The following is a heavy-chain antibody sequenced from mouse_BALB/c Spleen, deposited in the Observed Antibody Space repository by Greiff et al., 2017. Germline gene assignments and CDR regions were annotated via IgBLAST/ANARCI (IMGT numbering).Heavy chain of an antibody. D-gene: IGHD2-1*01. V-gene: IGHV5-12-2*01. CDR1: GFTFSSYT. J-gene: IGHJ3*01. CDR3: ARHSGNYVWFAY. CDR2: ISNGGGST. Sequence: EVKVVESGGGLVQPGGSLKLSCAASGFTFSSYTMSWVRQTPEKRLEWVAYISNGGGSTYYPDTVKGRFTISRDNAKNTLYLQMSSLKSEDTAMYYCARHSGNYVWFAYWGQGTLVTVSA.